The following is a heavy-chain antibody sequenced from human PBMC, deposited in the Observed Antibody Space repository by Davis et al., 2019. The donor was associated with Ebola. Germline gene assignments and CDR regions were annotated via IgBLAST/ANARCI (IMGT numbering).Heavy chain of an antibody. Sequence: ASVKVSCKVSGYTLTKLSMHWVRQAPGKGLEWMGGFDPEDGETIYAQKFQGRVTMTEDTSTDTAYMELSSLRSEDTAVYYCARGDTGGQYDPDAFEIWGQGTMVTVSS. J-gene: IGHJ3*02. CDR2: FDPEDGET. D-gene: IGHD7-27*01. CDR3: ARGDTGGQYDPDAFEI. CDR1: GYTLTKLS. V-gene: IGHV1-24*01.